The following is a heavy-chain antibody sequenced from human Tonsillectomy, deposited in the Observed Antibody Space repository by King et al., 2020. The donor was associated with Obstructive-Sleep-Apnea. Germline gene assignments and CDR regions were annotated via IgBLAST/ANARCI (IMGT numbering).Heavy chain of an antibody. Sequence: QLQESGPGLVKPSETLSLTCTVSGGSISTYYLSWLRQPPGKRLEWIGYIYYSGSSNYNPSLKRRVSISVDTSKNQFSLKLTSVTAADTAVYYCARSPYGSGIIDYFDPWGQGTLVTVSS. CDR3: ARSPYGSGIIDYFDP. CDR2: IYYSGSS. J-gene: IGHJ5*02. CDR1: GGSISTYY. V-gene: IGHV4-59*01. D-gene: IGHD3-10*01.